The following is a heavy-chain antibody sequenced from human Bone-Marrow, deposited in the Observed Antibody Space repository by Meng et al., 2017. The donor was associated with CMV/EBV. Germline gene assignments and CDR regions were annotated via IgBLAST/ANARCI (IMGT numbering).Heavy chain of an antibody. CDR3: ARDHPRRFSGMDV. V-gene: IGHV3-30*04. CDR1: GFTFSTYA. CDR2: VSFDGETK. J-gene: IGHJ6*02. D-gene: IGHD3-16*01. Sequence: GESLKISCSGSGFTFSTYAVNWVRQAPGKGLEWVAVVSFDGETKYYADSVKGRFTISRDNSKNTVYLQMNSLEREDTAVYYCARDHPRRFSGMDVWGQGTTVTVPS.